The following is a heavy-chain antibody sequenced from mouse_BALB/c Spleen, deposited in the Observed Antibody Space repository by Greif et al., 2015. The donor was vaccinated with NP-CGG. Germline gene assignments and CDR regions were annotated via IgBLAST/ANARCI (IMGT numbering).Heavy chain of an antibody. CDR3: TRYGSLDHFYAMDY. V-gene: IGHV1-53*01. Sequence: VQLQQSGAELVKPGASVKLSCKASGYTFTSYYMYWVKQRPGQGLEWIGGINPSNGGTNFNEKFKSKATLTVDKSSSTAYMQLSSLTSEDSAVYYCTRYGSLDHFYAMDYWGQGTSVTVSS. CDR1: GYTFTSYY. J-gene: IGHJ4*01. D-gene: IGHD1-1*02. CDR2: INPSNGGT.